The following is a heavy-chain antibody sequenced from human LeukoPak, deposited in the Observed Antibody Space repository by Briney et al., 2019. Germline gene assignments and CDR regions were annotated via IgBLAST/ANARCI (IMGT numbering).Heavy chain of an antibody. D-gene: IGHD2-2*01. J-gene: IGHJ4*02. Sequence: GGSLRLSCAASGFTFSSYSMNWVRQAPGKGLEWVSSISSSSYIYYADSVKGRFTISRDNAKNSLYLQMNSLRAEDTAVYYCARDSRQAPFDYWGQGTLVTVSS. V-gene: IGHV3-21*01. CDR1: GFTFSSYS. CDR2: ISSSSYI. CDR3: ARDSRQAPFDY.